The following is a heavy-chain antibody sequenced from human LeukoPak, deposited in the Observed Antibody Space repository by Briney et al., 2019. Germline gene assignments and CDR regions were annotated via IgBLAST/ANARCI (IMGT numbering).Heavy chain of an antibody. Sequence: PSETLSLTCAVYGGSFSGYYWSWIRQPPGKGLEWIGYIYYSGSTNYNPSLKSRVTISVDTSKNQFSLKLSSVTAADTAVYYCARDGKTAYDILTGYYHKDAFDIWGQGTMVTVSS. CDR3: ARDGKTAYDILTGYYHKDAFDI. J-gene: IGHJ3*02. CDR2: IYYSGST. D-gene: IGHD3-9*01. V-gene: IGHV4-59*12. CDR1: GGSFSGYY.